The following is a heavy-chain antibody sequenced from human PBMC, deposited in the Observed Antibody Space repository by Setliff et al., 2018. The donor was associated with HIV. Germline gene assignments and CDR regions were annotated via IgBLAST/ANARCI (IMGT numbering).Heavy chain of an antibody. V-gene: IGHV3-30*02. CDR2: IASDVSKT. CDR1: GFTFSHYG. J-gene: IGHJ4*02. CDR3: ARALYGSDSLLDS. Sequence: GESLKISCVVSGFTFSHYGMHWVRQAPGKGLEWVTFIASDVSKTHIADSVKGRFTISSDNSKSVVYLQMNSLRAEDTAVYYCARALYGSDSLLDSWGQGTLVTVS. D-gene: IGHD1-26*01.